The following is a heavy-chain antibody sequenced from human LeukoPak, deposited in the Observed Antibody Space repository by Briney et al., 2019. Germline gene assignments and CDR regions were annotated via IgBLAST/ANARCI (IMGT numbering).Heavy chain of an antibody. J-gene: IGHJ4*02. CDR1: GYTFTSYG. D-gene: IGHD3-3*01. CDR3: ARGQYYDFWSGYPGYFDY. CDR2: ISAYNGNT. V-gene: IGHV1-18*01. Sequence: ASVKVSCKASGYTFTSYGISWVRQAPGQGLEWTGWISAYNGNTNYAQKLQGRVTMTTDTSTSTAYMELGSLRSDDTAVYYCARGQYYDFWSGYPGYFDYWGQGTLVTVSS.